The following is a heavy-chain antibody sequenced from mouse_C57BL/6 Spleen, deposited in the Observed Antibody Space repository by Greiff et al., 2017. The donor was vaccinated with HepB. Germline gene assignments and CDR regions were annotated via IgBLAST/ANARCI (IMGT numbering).Heavy chain of an antibody. V-gene: IGHV5-6*02. Sequence: DVMLVESGGDLVKPGGSLKLSCAASGFTFSSYGMSWVRQTPDKRLEWVATISSGGSYTYYPDSVKGRFTISRDNAKNTLYLQMSSLKSEDTAMYYCAIRGSSGWFAYWGQGTLVTVSA. J-gene: IGHJ3*01. CDR1: GFTFSSYG. CDR2: ISSGGSYT. D-gene: IGHD3-2*02. CDR3: AIRGSSGWFAY.